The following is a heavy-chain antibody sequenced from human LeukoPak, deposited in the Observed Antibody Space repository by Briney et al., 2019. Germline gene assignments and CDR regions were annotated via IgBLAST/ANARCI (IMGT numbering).Heavy chain of an antibody. CDR1: GFTLSSYA. Sequence: GGYLRLSCAASGFTLSSYAMSWVRQAPGQGLEWVSAISDSGSTYYADSVKGRFTISRDNSKNTLYLQMNSLRAEDTAVYYCARGHSGWYDYWGQGTLVTVSS. V-gene: IGHV3-23*01. J-gene: IGHJ4*02. CDR2: ISDSGST. D-gene: IGHD6-19*01. CDR3: ARGHSGWYDY.